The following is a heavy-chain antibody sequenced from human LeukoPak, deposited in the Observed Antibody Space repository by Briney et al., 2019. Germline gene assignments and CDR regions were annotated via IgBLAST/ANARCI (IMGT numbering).Heavy chain of an antibody. V-gene: IGHV1-69*04. CDR2: IIPILGIA. Sequence: SVKVSCKASGGTFSSYAISWVRQAPGQGLEWMGRIIPILGIANYAQKFQGRVTITADKSTSTAYMELSSLRSEDTAVYYCARVQYCSSTSCYAGGMWNYYYYGMDVWGQGTTVTVSS. D-gene: IGHD2-2*01. CDR3: ARVQYCSSTSCYAGGMWNYYYYGMDV. CDR1: GGTFSSYA. J-gene: IGHJ6*02.